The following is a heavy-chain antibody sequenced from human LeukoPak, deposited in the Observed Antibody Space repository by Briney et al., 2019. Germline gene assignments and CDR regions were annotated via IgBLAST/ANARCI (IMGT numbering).Heavy chain of an antibody. J-gene: IGHJ4*02. CDR1: GFTFSSYA. Sequence: GGSLRLSCAASGFTFSSYAMSWVRQAPGKGLGWVSAISGSGGRTYYADSVKGRFTISRDNSKNTLYLQMNSLRAEDTAVYYCAKCYDFWSGYLWYWGQGTLVTVSS. CDR2: ISGSGGRT. V-gene: IGHV3-23*01. CDR3: AKCYDFWSGYLWY. D-gene: IGHD3-3*01.